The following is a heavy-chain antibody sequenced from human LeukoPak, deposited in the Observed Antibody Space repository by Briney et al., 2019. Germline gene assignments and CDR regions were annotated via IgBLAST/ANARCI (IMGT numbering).Heavy chain of an antibody. CDR1: GYTFTGYY. Sequence: ASVKVSCKASGYTFTGYYMHWVRQAPGQGLEWMGWINPNSGGTNYAQKFQGRVTMTRDTSISTAYMELSRLRSDDTAVYYCARGGVVGGSSDYFDYWGQGTLVTVSS. J-gene: IGHJ4*02. CDR3: ARGGVVGGSSDYFDY. V-gene: IGHV1-2*02. CDR2: INPNSGGT. D-gene: IGHD2-2*01.